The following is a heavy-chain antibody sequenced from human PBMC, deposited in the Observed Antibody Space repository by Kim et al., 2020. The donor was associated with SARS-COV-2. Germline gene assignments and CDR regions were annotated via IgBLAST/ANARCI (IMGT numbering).Heavy chain of an antibody. D-gene: IGHD6-6*01. CDR3: AKARHFSSSSGAGYFDY. J-gene: IGHJ4*03. CDR1: GFTFSSYG. V-gene: IGHV3-30*18. CDR2: ISYDGSNK. Sequence: GGSLRLSCAASGFTFSSYGMHWVRQAPGKGLEWVAVISYDGSNKYYADSVKGRFTISRDNSKNTLYLQMNSLRAEDTAVYYCAKARHFSSSSGAGYFDY.